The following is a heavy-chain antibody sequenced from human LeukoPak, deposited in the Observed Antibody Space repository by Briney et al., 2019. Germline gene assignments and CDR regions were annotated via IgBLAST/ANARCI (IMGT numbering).Heavy chain of an antibody. CDR2: IIPIFGTA. D-gene: IGHD3-22*01. CDR3: ASSQLHYYDSSSYPVN. CDR1: GGTFSSYA. J-gene: IGHJ4*02. Sequence: ASVKVSCKASGGTFSSYAISWVRQAPGQGLEWMGGIIPIFGTANYAQKFQGRVTITTDESTSTAYMELSSLRSEDTAVYYCASSQLHYYDSSSYPVNWGQGTLVTVSS. V-gene: IGHV1-69*05.